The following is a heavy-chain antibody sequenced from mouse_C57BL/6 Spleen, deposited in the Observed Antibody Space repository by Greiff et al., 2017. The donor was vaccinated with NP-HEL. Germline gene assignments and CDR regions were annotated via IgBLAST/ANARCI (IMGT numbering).Heavy chain of an antibody. CDR3: ARPYYGSSYYCDY. CDR1: GYTFTSYW. Sequence: QVQLKQPGAELVKPGASVKLSCKASGYTFTSYWMHWVKQRPGRGLEWIGRIDPNSGGTKYNEKFKSKATLTVDKPSSTAYMQLSSLTSEDSAVYYCARPYYGSSYYCDYWGQGTTLTVSS. D-gene: IGHD1-1*01. J-gene: IGHJ2*01. V-gene: IGHV1-72*01. CDR2: IDPNSGGT.